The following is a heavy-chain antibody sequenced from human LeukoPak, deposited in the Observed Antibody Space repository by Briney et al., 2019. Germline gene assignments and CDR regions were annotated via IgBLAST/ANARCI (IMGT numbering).Heavy chain of an antibody. CDR3: AREETRIAVAGIDY. CDR2: ISYDGSNK. V-gene: IGHV3-30*03. J-gene: IGHJ4*02. CDR1: GFTFSSYW. D-gene: IGHD6-19*01. Sequence: GGSLRLSCAASGFTFSSYWMSWVRQAPGKGLEWVAVISYDGSNKYYADSVKGRFTISRDNSKNTLYLQMNSLRAEDTAVYYCAREETRIAVAGIDYWGQGTLVTVSS.